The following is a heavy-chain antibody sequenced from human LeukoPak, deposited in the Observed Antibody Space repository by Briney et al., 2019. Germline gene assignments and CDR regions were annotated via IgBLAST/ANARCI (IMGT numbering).Heavy chain of an antibody. CDR3: ARDKLVFASDASAHAFDI. D-gene: IGHD2-21*01. CDR2: ISRSSSYI. V-gene: IGHV3-21*01. J-gene: IGHJ3*02. CDR1: GYPFSSYR. Sequence: GGPLRLSCAASGYPFSSYRIKWARQAPGKGLEWVSSISRSSSYIYYADSVKARFTISRDNAKNSLYLQMNSLRAEDTAVYYCARDKLVFASDASAHAFDIWGQGTMVTVSS.